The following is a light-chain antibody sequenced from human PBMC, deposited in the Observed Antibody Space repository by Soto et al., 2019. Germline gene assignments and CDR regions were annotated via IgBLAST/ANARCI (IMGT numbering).Light chain of an antibody. J-gene: IGLJ2*01. V-gene: IGLV1-44*01. Sequence: QSVLTQPPSASGTPVQRVTISCSGSSSNIGGNTVNWYQKVPGAAPKLIIFSNSQRPSGVPDRYSGSKSGTSASLAIGGLQSEDEADYYCSTWDDSLNGPLFGGGTKLTVL. CDR1: SSNIGGNT. CDR2: SNS. CDR3: STWDDSLNGPL.